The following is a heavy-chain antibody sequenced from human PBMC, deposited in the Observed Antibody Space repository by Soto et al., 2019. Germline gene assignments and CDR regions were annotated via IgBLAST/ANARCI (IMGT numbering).Heavy chain of an antibody. Sequence: ASVKVSCKVSGYTLTELSMHWVRQAPGKGLEWMGGFDPEDGETIYAQKFQGRVTMTEDTSTDTAYMELSSLRSEDTAVYYCATFAVVVAARREVNWFDPWGQGTLVTVSS. V-gene: IGHV1-24*01. CDR1: GYTLTELS. CDR2: FDPEDGET. CDR3: ATFAVVVAARREVNWFDP. J-gene: IGHJ5*02. D-gene: IGHD2-15*01.